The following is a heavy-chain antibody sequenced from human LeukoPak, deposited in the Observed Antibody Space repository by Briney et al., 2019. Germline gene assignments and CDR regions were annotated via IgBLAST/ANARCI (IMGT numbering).Heavy chain of an antibody. D-gene: IGHD6-19*01. CDR1: GFTFSSYS. Sequence: GGSLRLSCAASGFTFSSYSMNWVRQAPGKGLEWVSYISAISSSSTYYADSVKGRFTISRDNSKNTLYLQMNSLRAEDTAVYYCARDSPVAAISGFNNWFDPWGQGTLVTVSS. CDR3: ARDSPVAAISGFNNWFDP. J-gene: IGHJ5*02. V-gene: IGHV3-48*01. CDR2: ISAISSSST.